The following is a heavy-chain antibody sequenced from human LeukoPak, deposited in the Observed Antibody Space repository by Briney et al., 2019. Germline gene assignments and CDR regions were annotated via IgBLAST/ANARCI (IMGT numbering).Heavy chain of an antibody. J-gene: IGHJ4*02. Sequence: GGSLRLSCVASGFTFSSYSMNWVRQAPGKGLEWVSSISSGGSYIYYADSLKGRFTISRDNSKNTLYLQMNSLRVEDTAVYFCTRMGGDLGGKVLENWGQGTLVTVSS. D-gene: IGHD4-23*01. V-gene: IGHV3-21*01. CDR2: ISSGGSYI. CDR1: GFTFSSYS. CDR3: TRMGGDLGGKVLEN.